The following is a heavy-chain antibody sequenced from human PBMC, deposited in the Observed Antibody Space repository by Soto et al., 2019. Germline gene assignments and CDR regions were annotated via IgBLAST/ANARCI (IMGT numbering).Heavy chain of an antibody. Sequence: ASVKVSCKASGGTFSSYRINWVRQAPGQGLEWVGGIVPIYRTADYAQKFQGRVTITADESARTAYLEVRSLKSQNTAVYYCARDSGAKLSSSWGQGTLVTVSS. CDR2: IVPIYRTA. J-gene: IGHJ4*02. CDR1: GGTFSSYR. V-gene: IGHV1-69*13. D-gene: IGHD6-13*01. CDR3: ARDSGAKLSSS.